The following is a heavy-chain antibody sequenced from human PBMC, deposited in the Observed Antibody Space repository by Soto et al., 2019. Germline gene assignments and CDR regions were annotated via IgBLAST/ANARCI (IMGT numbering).Heavy chain of an antibody. J-gene: IGHJ3*02. CDR2: ISSSSSYI. Sequence: KAGGSLRLSCAASGFTFSSYSMNWVRQAPGKGLEWVSSISSSSSYIYHADSVKGRFTISRDNAKNSLYLQMNSLRAEDTAVYYCARDTDTPTVTTYAFDIWGQGTMVTVSS. V-gene: IGHV3-21*01. CDR1: GFTFSSYS. D-gene: IGHD4-17*01. CDR3: ARDTDTPTVTTYAFDI.